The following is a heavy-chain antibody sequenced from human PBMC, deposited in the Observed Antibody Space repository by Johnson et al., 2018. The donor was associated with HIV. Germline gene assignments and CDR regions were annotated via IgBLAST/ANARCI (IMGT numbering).Heavy chain of an antibody. V-gene: IGHV3-11*04. Sequence: SGGGLVKPGGSLRLSCAASGFSFSDYFMSWIRQAPGKGLECISYISSSGTTIYYTDSVKGRFTISRDNAKNSLYLQLNSLRAEDTSLYYCAKGEWGAGTDAFDIWGQGTMVTVSS. D-gene: IGHD3-16*01. CDR1: GFSFSDYF. J-gene: IGHJ3*02. CDR3: AKGEWGAGTDAFDI. CDR2: ISSSGTTI.